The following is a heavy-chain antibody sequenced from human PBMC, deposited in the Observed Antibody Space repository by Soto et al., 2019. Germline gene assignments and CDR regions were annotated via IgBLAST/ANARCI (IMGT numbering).Heavy chain of an antibody. D-gene: IGHD6-13*01. Sequence: GSLRLSCAASGFNFSSYSMNWVRQAPGKGLEWVSYISSSSSTIYYADSVKGRFTISRDNAKNSLYLQMNSLRAEDTAVYYCARDLGSSWYPEYFQHWGQGTLVTVSS. J-gene: IGHJ1*01. CDR2: ISSSSSTI. CDR3: ARDLGSSWYPEYFQH. CDR1: GFNFSSYS. V-gene: IGHV3-48*01.